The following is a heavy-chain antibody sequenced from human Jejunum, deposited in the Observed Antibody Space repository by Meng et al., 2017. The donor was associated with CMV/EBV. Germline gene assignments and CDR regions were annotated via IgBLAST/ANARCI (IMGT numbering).Heavy chain of an antibody. D-gene: IGHD1/OR15-1a*01. Sequence: GRRVGSGGGGVQPGGSLGLSLEASGISFSISGMHWVRQAPGKGLEWVAFIRNDGSNKYYADSVTGRFTISRDNSKNTVYLQMNSLTTEDTAVYYCAKDKGVTTLDYWGQGTLVTVSS. V-gene: IGHV3-30*02. CDR1: GISFSISG. J-gene: IGHJ4*02. CDR2: IRNDGSNK. CDR3: AKDKGVTTLDY.